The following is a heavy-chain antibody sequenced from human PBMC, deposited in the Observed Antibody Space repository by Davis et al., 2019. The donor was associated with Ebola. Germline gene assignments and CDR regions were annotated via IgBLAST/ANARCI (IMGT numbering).Heavy chain of an antibody. Sequence: SVKVSCKASGGTFSSYAISWVRQAPGQGLEWMGGIIPIFGTANYAQKFQGRVTITADESTSTAYMELSSLRSEDTAVYYCARQGSGWWRGNYFDYWGQGTLVTVSS. CDR3: ARQGSGWWRGNYFDY. V-gene: IGHV1-69*13. CDR2: IIPIFGTA. CDR1: GGTFSSYA. D-gene: IGHD6-19*01. J-gene: IGHJ4*02.